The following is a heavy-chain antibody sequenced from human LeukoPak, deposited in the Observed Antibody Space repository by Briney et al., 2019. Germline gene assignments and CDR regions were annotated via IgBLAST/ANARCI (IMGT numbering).Heavy chain of an antibody. J-gene: IGHJ3*02. CDR2: IYCSGST. CDR1: GGSISSSSYY. D-gene: IGHD3-22*01. V-gene: IGHV4-39*01. Sequence: SETLSLTCTVSGGSISSSSYYWGWIRQPPGKGLEWIGSIYCSGSTYYNPSLKSRVTISVDTSKNQFSLKLSSVTAADTAVYYCARQMIVVVPTPHDAFDIWAKGQWSPSLQ. CDR3: ARQMIVVVPTPHDAFDI.